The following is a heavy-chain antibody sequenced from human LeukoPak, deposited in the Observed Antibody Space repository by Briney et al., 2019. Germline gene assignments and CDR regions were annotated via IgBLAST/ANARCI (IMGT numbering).Heavy chain of an antibody. V-gene: IGHV3-11*01. CDR2: ISSSGNPI. Sequence: GGSLRLSCAASGFTFSDYYMSWIRQAPGKGLEWISYISSSGNPIYYADSVKGRFTISRDNARNSLYLQMNSLRAEDTAVYYCARDFAVAGLIDYWGQGILVTVSS. CDR3: ARDFAVAGLIDY. D-gene: IGHD6-19*01. CDR1: GFTFSDYY. J-gene: IGHJ4*02.